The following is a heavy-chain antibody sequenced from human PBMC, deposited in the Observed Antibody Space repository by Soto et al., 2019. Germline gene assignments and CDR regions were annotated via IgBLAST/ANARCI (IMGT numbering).Heavy chain of an antibody. V-gene: IGHV4-31*03. CDR1: GGSISSYSYY. CDR2: IHYSGST. Sequence: QVQLQESGPGLVKPSQTLSLTCTVSGGSISSYSYYWSWIRQHPGKGLEWIGYIHYSGSTSYNPSLESRVTISIDTSKNQVSLKLNSVPAADTAVYYCARDDRNYYDSRGSDHWGQGTLVTVSS. J-gene: IGHJ4*02. D-gene: IGHD3-22*01. CDR3: ARDDRNYYDSRGSDH.